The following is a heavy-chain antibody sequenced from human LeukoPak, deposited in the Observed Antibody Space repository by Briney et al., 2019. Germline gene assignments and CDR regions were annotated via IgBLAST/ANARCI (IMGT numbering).Heavy chain of an antibody. CDR1: GGTFSSYA. J-gene: IGHJ6*03. D-gene: IGHD2-15*01. Sequence: GASVKVSCKASGGTFSSYAISWVRQAPGQGLEWMGGIIPIFGTANYAQKFQGRVTITTDESTSTAYMELSSLRSEDTAVYYCAKAAGTWVVVVVAAQRALWYMDVWGKGTTVTVSS. V-gene: IGHV1-69*05. CDR2: IIPIFGTA. CDR3: AKAAGTWVVVVVAAQRALWYMDV.